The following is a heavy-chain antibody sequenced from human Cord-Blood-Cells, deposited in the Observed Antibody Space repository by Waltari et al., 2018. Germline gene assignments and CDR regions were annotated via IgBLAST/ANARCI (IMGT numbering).Heavy chain of an antibody. V-gene: IGHV4-4*07. Sequence: QVQLQESGPGLVKPSETLSLTCTVSGGSISSYYWSCVRQPAGKGLEWIGRIYTSGSTNNNPSRKSRVTMSVDTSKNQFSLKLSSVTAADTAVYYCAREGLEYSSSSSAFDIWGQGTMVTVSS. CDR2: IYTSGST. J-gene: IGHJ3*02. D-gene: IGHD6-6*01. CDR1: GGSISSYY. CDR3: AREGLEYSSSSSAFDI.